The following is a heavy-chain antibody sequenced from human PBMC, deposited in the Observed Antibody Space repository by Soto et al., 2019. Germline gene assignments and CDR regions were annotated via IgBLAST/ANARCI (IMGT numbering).Heavy chain of an antibody. J-gene: IGHJ6*02. CDR3: ARAQFTAMVQTDYYYYYGMDV. D-gene: IGHD5-18*01. CDR2: ISYDGSNK. V-gene: IGHV3-30-3*01. Sequence: GGSLRLSCGASGFTFSSYAMHWVRQAPGKGLEWVAVISYDGSNKYYADSVKGRFTISRDNSKNTLYLQMNSLRAEDTAVYYCARAQFTAMVQTDYYYYYGMDVWGQGTTVTVSS. CDR1: GFTFSSYA.